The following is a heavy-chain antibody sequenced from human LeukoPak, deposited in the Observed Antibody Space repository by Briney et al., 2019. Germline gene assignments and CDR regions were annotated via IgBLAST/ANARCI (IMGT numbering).Heavy chain of an antibody. CDR1: GDSISSGYYY. Sequence: SETLSLTWTVSGDSISSGYYYWSWFRQPPGKGLEWIGYIYYSGSTYYNPSLKSRVTISVDTSKNQFSLKLSSVTAADTAVYYCAREVDTIFGVVNWGQGTLVTVSS. CDR3: AREVDTIFGVVN. J-gene: IGHJ4*02. CDR2: IYYSGST. V-gene: IGHV4-30-4*01. D-gene: IGHD3-3*01.